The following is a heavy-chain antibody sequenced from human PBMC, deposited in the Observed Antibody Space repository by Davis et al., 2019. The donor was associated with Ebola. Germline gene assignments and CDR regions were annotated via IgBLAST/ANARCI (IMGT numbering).Heavy chain of an antibody. CDR3: ARDRRLSTDYIGGSYPSDY. Sequence: ASVKVSCKASGYTFANYYMHWVRQAPGQGLEWMGRINPKSGGTNYAQKFLGRVTMTTDTSITTAFMELGSLTSDDTAVYYCARDRRLSTDYIGGSYPSDYWGQGTLVTVSS. J-gene: IGHJ4*02. CDR1: GYTFANYY. V-gene: IGHV1-2*02. D-gene: IGHD3-16*02. CDR2: INPKSGGT.